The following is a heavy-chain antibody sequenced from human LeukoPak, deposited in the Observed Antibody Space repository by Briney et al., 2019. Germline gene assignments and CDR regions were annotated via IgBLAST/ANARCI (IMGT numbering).Heavy chain of an antibody. D-gene: IGHD3-10*01. CDR1: GYTFTSYD. V-gene: IGHV1-8*01. Sequence: GASVKVSCKASGYTFTSYDINWVRQATGQGLEWMGWMNPNSGNTGYAQKFQGRVTMTRNTSISTAYMELSSLRSEDTAVYYCARDLAHYYGSGSPPGPDAFDIWGQGTMVTVSS. J-gene: IGHJ3*02. CDR3: ARDLAHYYGSGSPPGPDAFDI. CDR2: MNPNSGNT.